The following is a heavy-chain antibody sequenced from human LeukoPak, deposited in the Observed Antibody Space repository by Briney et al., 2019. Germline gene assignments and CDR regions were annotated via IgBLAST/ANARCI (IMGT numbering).Heavy chain of an antibody. J-gene: IGHJ4*02. CDR3: ASISRYSSGWYKREYYFDY. CDR1: GFTFSSYS. Sequence: GGSLRLSCAASGFTFSSYSMTWVRQAPGKGLEWVSSISSSSSYIYYADSVKGRFTISRDNAKNSLYLQMNSLRAEDTAVYYCASISRYSSGWYKREYYFDYWGQGTLVTVSS. CDR2: ISSSSSYI. V-gene: IGHV3-21*01. D-gene: IGHD6-19*01.